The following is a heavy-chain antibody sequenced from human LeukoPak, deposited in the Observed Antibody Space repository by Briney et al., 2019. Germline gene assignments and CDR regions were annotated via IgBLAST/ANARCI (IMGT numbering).Heavy chain of an antibody. J-gene: IGHJ4*02. CDR2: ISYDGSNK. D-gene: IGHD1-26*01. CDR1: GFTFSSYA. CDR3: ARDLTAYSGSYGY. Sequence: GGSLRLSCAASGFTFSSYAMHWVRQAPGKGLEWVAVISYDGSNKYYADSVKGRFTISRDNSKNTLCLQMNSLRAEDTAVYYCARDLTAYSGSYGYWGQGTLVTVSS. V-gene: IGHV3-30*04.